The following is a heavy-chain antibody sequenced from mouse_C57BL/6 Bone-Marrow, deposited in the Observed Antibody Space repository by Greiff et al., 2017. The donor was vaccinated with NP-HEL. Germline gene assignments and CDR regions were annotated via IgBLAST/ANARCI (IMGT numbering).Heavy chain of an antibody. D-gene: IGHD2-3*01. V-gene: IGHV1-59*01. CDR2: IDPSDSYT. J-gene: IGHJ2*01. Sequence: VQLQQPGAELVRPGTSVKLSCKASGYTFTSYWMHWVKQRPGQGLEWIGVIDPSDSYTNYNQKVTGKGTLTVDTSSSTAYMQLSSLTSEDSAVYYCARGRIYDGYYFDYWGQGTTLTVSS. CDR1: GYTFTSYW. CDR3: ARGRIYDGYYFDY.